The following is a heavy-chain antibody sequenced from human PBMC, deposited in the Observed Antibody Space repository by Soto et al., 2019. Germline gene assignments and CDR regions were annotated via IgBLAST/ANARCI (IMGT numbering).Heavy chain of an antibody. CDR3: ARGDYDILTGYYFDY. CDR1: GGSISSHY. CDR2: IYYSGST. Sequence: SLEILSLTCTVSGGSISSHYWSWIRQPPGKGLEWIGYIYYSGSTNYNPSLKSRVTISVDTSKNQFSLKLSSVTAADTAVYYCARGDYDILTGYYFDYWGQGTLVTVSS. V-gene: IGHV4-59*11. J-gene: IGHJ4*02. D-gene: IGHD3-9*01.